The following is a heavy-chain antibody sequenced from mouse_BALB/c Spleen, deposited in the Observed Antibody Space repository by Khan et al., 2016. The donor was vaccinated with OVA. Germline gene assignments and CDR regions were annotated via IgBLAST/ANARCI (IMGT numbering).Heavy chain of an antibody. D-gene: IGHD2-14*01. CDR3: VRDGAYHRNDGWFAY. CDR1: GYTFISYT. CDR2: INPSNGYT. J-gene: IGHJ3*01. V-gene: IGHV1-4*01. Sequence: QVQLKQSGAELARPGASVKMSCKASGYTFISYTIHWIKKRPGQGLEWIGYINPSNGYTNYNQKFKDKATLTTDKSSNTAYLQLSSLTSDDSAVYNCVRDGAYHRNDGWFAYWGQGTLVTVSA.